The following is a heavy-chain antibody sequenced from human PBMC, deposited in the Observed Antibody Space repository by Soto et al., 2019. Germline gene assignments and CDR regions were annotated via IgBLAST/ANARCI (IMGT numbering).Heavy chain of an antibody. CDR3: ARDVTDFWSGHEGMDV. J-gene: IGHJ6*02. D-gene: IGHD3-3*01. CDR1: GASINSGGYY. CDR2: IYFSGST. Sequence: PSETLSLTCTVSGASINSGGYYWSWVRQLPGKGLEWIGYIYFSGSTYYNPSLESRLSISLDTSKNQFSLKLTSVTAADTAVYYCARDVTDFWSGHEGMDVWGQGTTVTVSS. V-gene: IGHV4-31*03.